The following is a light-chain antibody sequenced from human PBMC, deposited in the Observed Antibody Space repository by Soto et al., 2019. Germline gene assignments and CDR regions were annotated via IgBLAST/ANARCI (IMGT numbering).Light chain of an antibody. J-gene: IGKJ1*01. CDR3: QQYSGPRT. Sequence: DIQMTQSPSTLSASVGDRVTITCRASQNINYWLAWYQHKLGSPPKLLIFDASNLGRGVPSRFSGGGSGTQVTLNISSLRPDDVATYYCQQYSGPRTFGQGTKVEMK. CDR1: QNINYW. V-gene: IGKV1-5*01. CDR2: DAS.